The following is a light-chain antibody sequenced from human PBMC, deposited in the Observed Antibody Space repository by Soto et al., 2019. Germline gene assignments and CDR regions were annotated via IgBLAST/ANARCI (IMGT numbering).Light chain of an antibody. J-gene: IGKJ5*01. Sequence: EIVMTQSPATLSXXPXXXXTXXXRVSQSVSSKLAWYQQRPGQAPRLLIYSASTRATGIPARFSGSGSGTEFTLTISSLQSEDFAVYYCQQYNNWPPITFGQGRLPEIK. CDR1: QSVSSK. CDR2: SAS. V-gene: IGKV3-15*01. CDR3: QQYNNWPPIT.